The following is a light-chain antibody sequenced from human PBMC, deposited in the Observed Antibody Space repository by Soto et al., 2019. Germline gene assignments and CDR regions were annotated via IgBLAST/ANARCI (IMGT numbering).Light chain of an antibody. CDR3: QNYNSAPLT. CDR2: AAS. J-gene: IGKJ4*01. CDR1: QGITYY. Sequence: DIQITQSASSLSASVGDRVTITCWASQGITYYLAWYQQKPGKVPKLLIYAASTLQSGVPSRFSGGGSGADFTLTISSLQPEDVATYYCQNYNSAPLTFGGGTKVDIK. V-gene: IGKV1-27*01.